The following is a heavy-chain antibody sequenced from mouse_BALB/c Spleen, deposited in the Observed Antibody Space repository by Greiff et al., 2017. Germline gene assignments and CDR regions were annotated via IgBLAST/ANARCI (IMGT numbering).Heavy chain of an antibody. Sequence: VQLQQSGAELVKPGASVKLSCKASGYTFTSYWMHWVKQRPGQGLEWIGEINPSNGRTNYNEKFKSKATLTVDKSSSTAYMQLSSLTSEDSAVYYCARRNTMITRYFDVWGAGTTVTVSS. CDR2: INPSNGRT. CDR3: ARRNTMITRYFDV. D-gene: IGHD2-4*01. CDR1: GYTFTSYW. V-gene: IGHV1S81*02. J-gene: IGHJ1*01.